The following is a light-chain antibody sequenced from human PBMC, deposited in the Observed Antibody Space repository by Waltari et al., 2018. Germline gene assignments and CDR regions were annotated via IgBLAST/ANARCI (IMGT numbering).Light chain of an antibody. Sequence: EIVMTQSPATLSVSPGERATLSCRASQSVSSNLAWYQQKPGQAPRLLINGASTRATGVPDRFSGSGSGTEFTFTISSLQSEDFAVYYCLQYNDWPPLTFGGGTTVEIK. CDR2: GAS. V-gene: IGKV3-15*01. CDR3: LQYNDWPPLT. J-gene: IGKJ4*01. CDR1: QSVSSN.